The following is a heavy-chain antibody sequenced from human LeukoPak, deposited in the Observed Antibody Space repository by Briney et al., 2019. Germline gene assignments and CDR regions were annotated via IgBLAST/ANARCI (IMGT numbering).Heavy chain of an antibody. CDR3: ARAGYCSSTSCDYYYYYYGMDV. CDR1: GGSISSGGYY. V-gene: IGHV4-31*03. CDR2: IYYSGST. D-gene: IGHD2-2*01. Sequence: SETLSLTCTVSGGSISSGGYYWSWIRQHPGKGLEWIGYIYYSGSTYYNPSLKSRVTISVDTSKNQFSLKLSSVTAADTAVYYCARAGYCSSTSCDYYYYYYGMDVWGQGNTVTVSS. J-gene: IGHJ6*02.